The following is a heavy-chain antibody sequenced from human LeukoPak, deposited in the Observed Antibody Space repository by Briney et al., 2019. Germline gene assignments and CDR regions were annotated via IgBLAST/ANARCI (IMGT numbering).Heavy chain of an antibody. D-gene: IGHD3-9*01. CDR3: ARDVTAETGSLDY. CDR1: GYTFTGYY. V-gene: IGHV1-2*02. Sequence: GASVKVSCKASGYTFTGYYMHWVRQAPGQGLEWMGWINPNSGGTNYAQKFQGRVTMTRDTSISTAYMELSRLRSDDTAVYYCARDVTAETGSLDYWGQGTLVTVSS. CDR2: INPNSGGT. J-gene: IGHJ4*02.